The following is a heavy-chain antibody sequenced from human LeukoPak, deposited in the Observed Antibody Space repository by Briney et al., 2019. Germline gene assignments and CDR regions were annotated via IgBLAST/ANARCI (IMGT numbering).Heavy chain of an antibody. V-gene: IGHV3-23*01. CDR1: GFTFISYA. D-gene: IGHD6-19*01. Sequence: GGSLRLSCAASGFTFISYAMSWVRQAPGKGLEWVSAISGSGGSTYYADSVKGRFTISRDNSKNTLYLQMNSLRAEDTAVYYCAKSIAVAGEFDYWGQGTLVTVSS. CDR3: AKSIAVAGEFDY. J-gene: IGHJ4*02. CDR2: ISGSGGST.